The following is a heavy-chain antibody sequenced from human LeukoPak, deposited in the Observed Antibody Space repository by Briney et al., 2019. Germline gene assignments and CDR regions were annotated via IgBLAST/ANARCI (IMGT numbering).Heavy chain of an antibody. V-gene: IGHV3-21*01. CDR3: ARDFGDSSEYFQH. CDR2: ISGGSNYI. Sequence: GGSLRLSCAASGFIFSTYSMNWVRQSPGKGLEWVSSISGGSNYIYYADSVKGRFTISSDNAKDSLFLQMNSLRAEDTAVYYCARDFGDSSEYFQHWGQGTLVTVSS. D-gene: IGHD6-13*01. J-gene: IGHJ1*01. CDR1: GFIFSTYS.